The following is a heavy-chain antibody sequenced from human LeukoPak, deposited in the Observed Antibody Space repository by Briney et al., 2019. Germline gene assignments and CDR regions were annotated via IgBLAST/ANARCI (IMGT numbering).Heavy chain of an antibody. Sequence: SETLSLTCTVSGGSTSSHYWSWIRQPPGKGLEWIGYIYYSGSTNYNPSLKSRVTISVDTSKNQFSLKLSSVTAADTAVYYCARSPLWFGEQNWFDPWGQGTLVTVSS. CDR2: IYYSGST. V-gene: IGHV4-59*11. CDR1: GGSTSSHY. J-gene: IGHJ5*02. CDR3: ARSPLWFGEQNWFDP. D-gene: IGHD3-10*01.